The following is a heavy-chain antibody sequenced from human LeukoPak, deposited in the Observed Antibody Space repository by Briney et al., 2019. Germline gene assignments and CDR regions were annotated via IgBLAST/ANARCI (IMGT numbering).Heavy chain of an antibody. Sequence: GGSLRLSCVVSGFTFSTYGMHWVRQTPGKGLEGVAFIRYDGSNKVYVDSVKGRFTISRDNSKNTLYLQMDSLRAEDTAVYYCAKSCSGGSCFPDYWGQGTLVTVSS. J-gene: IGHJ4*02. D-gene: IGHD2-15*01. CDR3: AKSCSGGSCFPDY. CDR1: GFTFSTYG. V-gene: IGHV3-30*02. CDR2: IRYDGSNK.